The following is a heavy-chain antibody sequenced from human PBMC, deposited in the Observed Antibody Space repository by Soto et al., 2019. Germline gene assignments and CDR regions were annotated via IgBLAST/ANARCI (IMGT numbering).Heavy chain of an antibody. Sequence: SETLSLTCTVSGASISSGVYYWSWIRQPPGKGLEWIGYIYYSGSTNYNPSLKSRVTISVDTSKNQFSLKLSSVTAADTAVYYCARDRSGGHRYYDFWSGYPPSCYGMDVWGQGTTVTVSS. D-gene: IGHD3-3*01. CDR1: GASISSGVYY. CDR2: IYYSGST. V-gene: IGHV4-61*08. CDR3: ARDRSGGHRYYDFWSGYPPSCYGMDV. J-gene: IGHJ6*02.